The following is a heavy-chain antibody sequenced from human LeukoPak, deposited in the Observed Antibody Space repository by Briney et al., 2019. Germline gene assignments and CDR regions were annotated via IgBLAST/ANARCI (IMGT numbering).Heavy chain of an antibody. CDR2: VKHDGSDK. CDR1: GFTFSNYW. Sequence: PGGSLRLSCAASGFTFSNYWMNWVRQAPGKGLEWVASVKHDGSDKFYVDSVEGRFTISRHNARNSLYLQMTSLRAEDTAVYYCARDSSAAAGGVSAFDIWGQGTMVTVSS. J-gene: IGHJ3*02. D-gene: IGHD6-13*01. V-gene: IGHV3-7*01. CDR3: ARDSSAAAGGVSAFDI.